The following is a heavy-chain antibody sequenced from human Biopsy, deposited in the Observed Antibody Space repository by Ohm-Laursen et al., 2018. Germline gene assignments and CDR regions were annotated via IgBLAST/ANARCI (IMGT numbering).Heavy chain of an antibody. CDR2: IRDKANSYTT. CDR3: ARAARYCSGGGCYSWFDS. V-gene: IGHV3-72*01. CDR1: GFIFSDNY. Sequence: SLRLSCAASGFIFSDNYMDGVRQAPGKGLEWVGRIRDKANSYTTDYAASVKGRFTISRDDSKNSLYLQMNSLNTEDTALYYCARAARYCSGGGCYSWFDSWGQGTLVTVSS. D-gene: IGHD2-15*01. J-gene: IGHJ5*01.